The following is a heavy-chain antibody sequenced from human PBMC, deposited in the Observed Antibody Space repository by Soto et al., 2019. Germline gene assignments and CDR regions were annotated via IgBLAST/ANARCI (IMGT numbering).Heavy chain of an antibody. D-gene: IGHD2-8*02. J-gene: IGHJ6*02. V-gene: IGHV3-33*01. CDR2: IWYDGSNK. Sequence: GGSLRLSCAASGFTFSSYGMHWVRRAPGKGLEWVAVIWYDGSNKYYADSVKGRFTISRDNSKNTLYLQMNSLRAEDTAVYYCARGLVDYYYYGMDVWGQGTTVTVSS. CDR3: ARGLVDYYYYGMDV. CDR1: GFTFSSYG.